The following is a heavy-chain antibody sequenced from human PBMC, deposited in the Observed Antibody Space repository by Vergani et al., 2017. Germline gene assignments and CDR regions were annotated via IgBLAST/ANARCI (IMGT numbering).Heavy chain of an antibody. CDR2: ISGSGGST. CDR3: AKDDPEVVVAATVFDY. Sequence: VQLVESGGGVVQPGGSLRLSCAASGFTFSSYAMSWVRQAPGKGLEWVSAISGSGGSTYYADSVKGRFTISRDNSKNTLYLQMNSLRAEDTAVYYCAKDDPEVVVAATVFDYGGQGTLVTVSS. CDR1: GFTFSSYA. V-gene: IGHV3-23*04. D-gene: IGHD2-15*01. J-gene: IGHJ4*02.